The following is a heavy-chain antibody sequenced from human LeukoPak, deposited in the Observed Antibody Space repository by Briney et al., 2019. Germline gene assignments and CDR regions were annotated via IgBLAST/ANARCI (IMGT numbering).Heavy chain of an antibody. D-gene: IGHD6-19*01. CDR3: AKGGSGWYPATHFDY. V-gene: IGHV3-23*01. J-gene: IGHJ4*02. CDR2: ISGSAGST. Sequence: PGGSLRLSCAASGFTFTSYAMSWVRQAPGKGLECVSAISGSAGSTYYADSVKGRFTISRDNSKNTVDLQMNSLRAEDTAVYYCAKGGSGWYPATHFDYWGQGTLVTVSS. CDR1: GFTFTSYA.